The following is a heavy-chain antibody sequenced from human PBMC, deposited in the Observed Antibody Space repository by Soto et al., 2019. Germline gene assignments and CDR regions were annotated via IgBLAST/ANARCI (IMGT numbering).Heavy chain of an antibody. V-gene: IGHV1-18*01. J-gene: IGHJ6*02. CDR2: ISPYNDYT. D-gene: IGHD3-16*01. Sequence: QVQLVQSAAEVKKPGASVKVSCKASGYTFIRYGITWVRQAPGQGLEWMGWISPYNDYTIYAQKLQGRVTMTTDTTPRTTYMELRSLKSDDTAVYYCARGGYYDNTCGKLSHYGLDVWCQGTSVTVSS. CDR3: ARGGYYDNTCGKLSHYGLDV. CDR1: GYTFIRYG.